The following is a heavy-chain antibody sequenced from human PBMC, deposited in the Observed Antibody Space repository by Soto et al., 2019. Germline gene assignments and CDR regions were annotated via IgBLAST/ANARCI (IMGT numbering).Heavy chain of an antibody. CDR2: INPTGGST. CDR1: GYTFTNYY. CDR3: ARNDKSGLDY. V-gene: IGHV1-46*01. Sequence: GASVKVSCKASGYTFTNYYMHWVRQAPGQGLEWMGFINPTGGSTSYAQKFQGRVNMTRDTSTSTVYMDLSGLRSEDTAVYYCARNDKSGLDYWGQGTLVTVSS. D-gene: IGHD1-1*01. J-gene: IGHJ4*02.